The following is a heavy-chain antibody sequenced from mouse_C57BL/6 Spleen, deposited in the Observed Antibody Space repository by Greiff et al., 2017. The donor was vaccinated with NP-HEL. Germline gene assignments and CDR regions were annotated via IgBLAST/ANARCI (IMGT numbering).Heavy chain of an antibody. J-gene: IGHJ3*01. CDR3: TYYYGSSYVVAD. CDR1: GFNIKDYY. CDR2: IDPEDGDT. V-gene: IGHV14-1*01. Sequence: EVQLQESGAELVRPGASVKLSCTASGFNIKDYYMHWVKQRPEQGLEWIGRIDPEDGDTEYAPKFQGKATMTADTSSNTAYLQLSSLTSEDTAVYYCTYYYGSSYVVADWGQGTLVTVSA. D-gene: IGHD1-1*01.